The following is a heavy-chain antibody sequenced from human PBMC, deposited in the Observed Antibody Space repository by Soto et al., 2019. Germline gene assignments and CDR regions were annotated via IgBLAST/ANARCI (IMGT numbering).Heavy chain of an antibody. CDR3: ALYSGSPYCGGDCHPSVFDF. J-gene: IGHJ3*01. CDR1: GGTLRSYT. D-gene: IGHD2-21*02. CDR2: IIPILGIA. V-gene: IGHV1-69*02. Sequence: SVKVSCKGAGGTLRSYTISWVRQAPGQGLEWMGRIIPILGIANYAQKYQGRVTITADKSTSTAYMELSSLRSEDTAVYYCALYSGSPYCGGDCHPSVFDFWGQGTLVIGSS.